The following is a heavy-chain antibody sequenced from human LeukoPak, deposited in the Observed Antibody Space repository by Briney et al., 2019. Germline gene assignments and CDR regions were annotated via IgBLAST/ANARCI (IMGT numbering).Heavy chain of an antibody. V-gene: IGHV3-21*01. D-gene: IGHD5-12*01. CDR3: ARDRYSGYDYRYFQH. J-gene: IGHJ1*01. CDR1: GFTFSSYS. CDR2: ISSSSSYI. Sequence: PGGSLRLSCAASGFTFSSYSMNWVRQAPGKGLEWVSSISSSSSYIYYADSVKGRFTISRDNAKNSLYLQMNSLRAEDTAVYYCARDRYSGYDYRYFQHWGQGTLVTVSS.